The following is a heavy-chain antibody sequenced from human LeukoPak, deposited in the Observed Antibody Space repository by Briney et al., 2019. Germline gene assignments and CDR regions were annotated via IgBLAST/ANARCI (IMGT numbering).Heavy chain of an antibody. J-gene: IGHJ4*02. CDR1: GFPFNSYA. V-gene: IGHV3-21*01. Sequence: GGSLRLSCVASGFPFNSYAMTWVRQAPGKGLEWVSSISSSSSCIYYADSVKGRFTISRDNAKNSLYLQMNSLRAEDTAVYYCARERSGRDYWGQGTLVTVSS. D-gene: IGHD6-19*01. CDR2: ISSSSSCI. CDR3: ARERSGRDY.